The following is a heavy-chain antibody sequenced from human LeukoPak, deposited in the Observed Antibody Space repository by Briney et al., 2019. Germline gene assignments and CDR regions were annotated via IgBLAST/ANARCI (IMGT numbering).Heavy chain of an antibody. CDR1: GFTFSSYA. V-gene: IGHV3-30-3*01. CDR2: ISYDGSNK. CDR3: ARALYDSSGYNPGAFDY. J-gene: IGHJ4*02. D-gene: IGHD3-22*01. Sequence: PGRSLRLSCAASGFTFSSYAMHWVRQAPGKGLEWVAVISYDGSNKYYADSVKGRFTISRDNSKNTLYLQMNSLRAEDTAVYYCARALYDSSGYNPGAFDYWGQGTLVTVSS.